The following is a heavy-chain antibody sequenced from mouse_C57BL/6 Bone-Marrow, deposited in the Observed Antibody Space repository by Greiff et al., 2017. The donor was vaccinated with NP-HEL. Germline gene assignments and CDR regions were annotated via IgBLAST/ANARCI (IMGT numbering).Heavy chain of an antibody. V-gene: IGHV5-4*03. J-gene: IGHJ3*01. CDR3: ARGRSSAWFAY. Sequence: EVKLMESGGGLVKPGGSLKLSCAASGFTFSSYAMSWVRQTPEKRLEWVATISDGSSYTYYPDNVKGRFTISRDNAKNNLYLQMSHLKSEDTAMYYCARGRSSAWFAYGGRGTLVTVSA. CDR2: ISDGSSYT. CDR1: GFTFSSYA. D-gene: IGHD1-3*01.